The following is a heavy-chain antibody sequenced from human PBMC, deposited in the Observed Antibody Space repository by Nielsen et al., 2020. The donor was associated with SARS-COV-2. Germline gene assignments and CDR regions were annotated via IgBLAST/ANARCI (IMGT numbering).Heavy chain of an antibody. CDR2: MSFRGST. D-gene: IGHD4-17*01. CDR1: GGSVDSYY. J-gene: IGHJ4*02. V-gene: IGHV4-59*02. Sequence: SETLSLTCTVSGGSVDSYYWSWIRQAPGKGLEWIAFMSFRGSTYYNPSLKSRVTMLVATSKNQLSLRVNSVTAADTAVYYCARVQYMATVTTYFDYWGQGTLVTVSS. CDR3: ARVQYMATVTTYFDY.